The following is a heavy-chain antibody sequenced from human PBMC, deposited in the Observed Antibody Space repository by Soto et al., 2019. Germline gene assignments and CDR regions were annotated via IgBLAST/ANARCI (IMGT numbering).Heavy chain of an antibody. V-gene: IGHV4-39*07. CDR3: ARVPGP. Sequence: SETLSLTCTVSGYSISSSHYYWGWIRQPPGKGLEWIGSIYYSGTTSYNPSLKSRVTISLEASKSQVSLRLDSVTAADTAVYYCARVPGPWGQGTLVTVSS. D-gene: IGHD3-10*01. J-gene: IGHJ5*02. CDR2: IYYSGTT. CDR1: GYSISSSHYY.